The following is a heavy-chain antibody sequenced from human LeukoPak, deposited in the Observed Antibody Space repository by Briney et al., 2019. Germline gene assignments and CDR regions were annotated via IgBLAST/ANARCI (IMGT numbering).Heavy chain of an antibody. D-gene: IGHD3-3*01. CDR1: GGSISSSSYY. Sequence: SETLSLTCTVSGGSISSSSYYWSWIRQPPGKGLEWIGYIYYSGSTNYNPSRKSRVTISVDTSKNQFSLKLSSVTAADTAVYYCARARQDPPYSYYDFWSGYYNWFDPWGQGTLVTVSS. CDR3: ARARQDPPYSYYDFWSGYYNWFDP. J-gene: IGHJ5*02. V-gene: IGHV4-61*01. CDR2: IYYSGST.